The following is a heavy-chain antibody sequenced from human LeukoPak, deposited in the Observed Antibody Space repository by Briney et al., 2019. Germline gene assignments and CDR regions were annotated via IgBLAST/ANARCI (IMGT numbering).Heavy chain of an antibody. Sequence: SETLSLTCAVYGGSFSGYYWSWIRQPPGKGLEWIGEINHSGSTNYNPSLKSRVTISVDTSKNQFSLKLSSVTAADTAVYYCARQHSYGLNYFDYWGQGTLVTVSS. V-gene: IGHV4-34*01. D-gene: IGHD5-18*01. CDR2: INHSGST. CDR1: GGSFSGYY. CDR3: ARQHSYGLNYFDY. J-gene: IGHJ4*02.